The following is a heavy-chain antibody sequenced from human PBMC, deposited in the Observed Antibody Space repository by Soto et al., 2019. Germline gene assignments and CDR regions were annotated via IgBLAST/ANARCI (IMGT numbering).Heavy chain of an antibody. Sequence: EVQLVESGGGLGQPGGSLRLSCEASGFTFSSYWMHWVRQVPRKGLVWVSRLNGDGTTTNYADSVKGRFTISRDNAKNTVYLQMSSLRAEDTAVYYCARGIRIYYAMDVWGQGTTVTVSS. CDR2: LNGDGTTT. CDR1: GFTFSSYW. D-gene: IGHD2-15*01. J-gene: IGHJ6*02. V-gene: IGHV3-74*01. CDR3: ARGIRIYYAMDV.